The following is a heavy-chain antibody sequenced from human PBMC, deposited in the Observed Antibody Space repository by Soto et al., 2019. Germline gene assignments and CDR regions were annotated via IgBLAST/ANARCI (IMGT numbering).Heavy chain of an antibody. CDR3: ARGNHYYGMDV. J-gene: IGHJ6*02. Sequence: PSETLSLPCAVYGGSFTDYYWTWIRQPPGKGLEWIGEISHSGATNYNPSLKSRVTISEDTSKNQVSLKVTSVTAADTAVFYCARGNHYYGMDVWGQGTTVTVSS. CDR2: ISHSGAT. CDR1: GGSFTDYY. V-gene: IGHV4-34*01.